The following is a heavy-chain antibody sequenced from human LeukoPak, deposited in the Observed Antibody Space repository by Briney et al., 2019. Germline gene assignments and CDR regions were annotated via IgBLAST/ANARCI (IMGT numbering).Heavy chain of an antibody. CDR2: IYYSGST. J-gene: IGHJ3*02. Sequence: SETLSLTCAVSGSSISSSTWWTWVRQPPGKGLEWIGSIYYSGSTYYNPSLKSRVTISVDTSKNQFSLKLSSVTAADTAVYYCARQTWIQLLADAFDIWGQGTMVTVSS. V-gene: IGHV4-39*01. D-gene: IGHD5-18*01. CDR1: GSSISSSTW. CDR3: ARQTWIQLLADAFDI.